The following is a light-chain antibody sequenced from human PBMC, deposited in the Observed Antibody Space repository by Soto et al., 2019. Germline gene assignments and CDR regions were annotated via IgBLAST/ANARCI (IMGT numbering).Light chain of an antibody. V-gene: IGKV3-20*01. Sequence: EIILTQSQGTLPLSPGVGATLSRRASQTVKRNYLAWYHQNPGQPPGLLIFGVSNRASGVPDRFSGDGSGTEFTLTIGRLDPDDFGVYYCQQYIDSPRTFGQGTRVEVK. CDR2: GVS. CDR3: QQYIDSPRT. J-gene: IGKJ1*01. CDR1: QTVKRNY.